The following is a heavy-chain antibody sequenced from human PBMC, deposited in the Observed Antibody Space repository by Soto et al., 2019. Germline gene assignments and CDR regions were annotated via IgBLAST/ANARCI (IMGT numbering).Heavy chain of an antibody. J-gene: IGHJ3*02. CDR1: GGSISTYY. Sequence: PSETLSLTXTVSGGSISTYYWSWIRQPPGKGLEWIAYISHSGSTTYNPSLKSRVTISVDTSKNQFSLRLSSVTAADTALYYCARAGYIYGADAFDIWGQGTMVTVSS. D-gene: IGHD5-18*01. V-gene: IGHV4-59*01. CDR2: ISHSGST. CDR3: ARAGYIYGADAFDI.